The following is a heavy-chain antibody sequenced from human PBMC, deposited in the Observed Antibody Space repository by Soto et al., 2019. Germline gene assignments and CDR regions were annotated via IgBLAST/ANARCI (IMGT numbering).Heavy chain of an antibody. J-gene: IGHJ6*02. V-gene: IGHV3-73*01. CDR1: GFSFSGFA. CDR2: IRTKASNYAT. Sequence: GGSLRLSCGVSGFSFSGFAVNWVRQAPGKGLQWVGRIRTKASNYATAYGASVKGRFTISRDDSKNTAYLQINSLKIEDTAVYYCTRRRYYYYGLDVWGQGTTVTVSS. D-gene: IGHD6-25*01. CDR3: TRRRYYYYGLDV.